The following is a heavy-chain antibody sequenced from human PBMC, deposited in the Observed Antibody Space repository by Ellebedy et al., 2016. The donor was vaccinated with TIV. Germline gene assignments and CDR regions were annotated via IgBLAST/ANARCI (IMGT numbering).Heavy chain of an antibody. D-gene: IGHD6-19*01. J-gene: IGHJ4*02. V-gene: IGHV4-59*08. CDR2: IYYSGST. CDR1: GGSISSYY. Sequence: SETLSLTCTVSGGSISSYYWSWIRQPPGKGLEWIGYIYYSGSTNYNPSLKSRVTISVDTSKKQFSLKLSSVTAADTAVYYCARRTYSSGALDYWGQGTLVTVSS. CDR3: ARRTYSSGALDY.